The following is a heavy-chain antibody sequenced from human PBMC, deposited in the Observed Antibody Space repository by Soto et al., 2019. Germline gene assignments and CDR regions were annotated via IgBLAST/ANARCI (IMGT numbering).Heavy chain of an antibody. D-gene: IGHD3-10*01. V-gene: IGHV3-48*03. Sequence: HPGGSLRLSCAASGFTFSSYEMNWVRQAPGKGLEWVSYISSSGSTIYYADSVKGRFTISRDNAKNSLYLQMNSLRAEDTAVYYCARGVSGYYGMDVWGQGTTVTVSS. CDR3: ARGVSGYYGMDV. J-gene: IGHJ6*02. CDR2: ISSSGSTI. CDR1: GFTFSSYE.